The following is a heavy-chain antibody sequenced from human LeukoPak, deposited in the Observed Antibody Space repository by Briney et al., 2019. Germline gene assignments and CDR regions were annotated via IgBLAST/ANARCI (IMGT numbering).Heavy chain of an antibody. CDR2: IHYRGST. J-gene: IGHJ4*02. CDR3: ARVSPYYYVYYFDY. V-gene: IGHV4-30-4*08. Sequence: SQTLSLTCTVSGGSISSGGYYWSWIRQPPGKGLEWIGYIHYRGSTNYNPSLKSRVTISVDTSKNQFSLKLSSVTAADTAVYYCARVSPYYYVYYFDYWGQGTLVTVSS. CDR1: GGSISSGGYY. D-gene: IGHD3-10*02.